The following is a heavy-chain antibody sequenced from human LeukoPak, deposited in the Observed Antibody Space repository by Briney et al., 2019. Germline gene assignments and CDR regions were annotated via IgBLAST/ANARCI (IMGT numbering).Heavy chain of an antibody. CDR2: ISGYNGNT. Sequence: ASVKFSCKTSGYTFSNYGLTWVRQAPGKGLEWVGWISGYNGNTNYAQKVQGRVTMTTDTSTSTAYMELRSLISDDTAVYYCARDRCSSSSCYFVYWGQGTLVTVSS. CDR1: GYTFSNYG. V-gene: IGHV1-18*01. CDR3: ARDRCSSSSCYFVY. D-gene: IGHD2-2*01. J-gene: IGHJ4*02.